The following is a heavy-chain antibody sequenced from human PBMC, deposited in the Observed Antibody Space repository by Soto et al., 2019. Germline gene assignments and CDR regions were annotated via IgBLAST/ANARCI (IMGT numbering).Heavy chain of an antibody. Sequence: QVQLQQWGAGLLKPSETLSLTCAVYGGSFSGYYWSWIRQPPGKGLEWIGEINHSGSTNYNPSLKVXXTXSXXTSKNQFSLKLSSVTAADTAVYYCAREAWLSWFDPWGPGTLVTVSS. J-gene: IGHJ5*02. CDR3: AREAWLSWFDP. CDR2: INHSGST. D-gene: IGHD3-10*01. V-gene: IGHV4-34*01. CDR1: GGSFSGYY.